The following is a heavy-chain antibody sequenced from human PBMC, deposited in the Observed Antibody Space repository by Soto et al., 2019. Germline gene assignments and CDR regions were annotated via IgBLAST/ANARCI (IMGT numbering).Heavy chain of an antibody. CDR2: IYYSGST. J-gene: IGHJ4*02. V-gene: IGHV4-39*01. CDR3: ARRQRLHIDY. Sequence: PSETLSLTCTVSGGSISSSSYYWGWIRQPPGKGLEWIGSIYYSGSTYYNPSLKSRVTIPVDTSKNQFSLKLSSVTAADTAVYYCARRQRLHIDYWGQGTLVTVSS. CDR1: GGSISSSSYY.